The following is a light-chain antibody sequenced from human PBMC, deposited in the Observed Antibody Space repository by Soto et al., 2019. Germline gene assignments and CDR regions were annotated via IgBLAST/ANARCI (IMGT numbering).Light chain of an antibody. Sequence: EIVMTHSPATLSVSPWEIATLSCRASQSVRTNLAWYQHKPGQSPRLLIYGASNRATGFPARFSANGSGTEFTHTINGLQSEDFAVYYCQQYNDNWPTFGQGTKVDIK. CDR3: QQYNDNWPT. CDR1: QSVRTN. J-gene: IGKJ1*01. V-gene: IGKV3-15*01. CDR2: GAS.